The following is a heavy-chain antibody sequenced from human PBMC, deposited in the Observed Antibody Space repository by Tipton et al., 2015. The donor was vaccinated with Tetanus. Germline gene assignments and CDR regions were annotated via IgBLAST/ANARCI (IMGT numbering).Heavy chain of an antibody. V-gene: IGHV4-39*01. D-gene: IGHD1-14*01. CDR1: GGSISSSSYY. CDR3: ARGANPFKYSPYAQKPRYYYYGMVV. J-gene: IGHJ6*02. CDR2: IYYSGST. Sequence: TLSLTCTVSGGSISSSSYYWGWIRQPPGKGLEWIGSIYYSGSTYYNPSLKSRVTISVDTSKNQFSLQLSSVSAAATAVYYCARGANPFKYSPYAQKPRYYYYGMVVWGQGTTVTVSS.